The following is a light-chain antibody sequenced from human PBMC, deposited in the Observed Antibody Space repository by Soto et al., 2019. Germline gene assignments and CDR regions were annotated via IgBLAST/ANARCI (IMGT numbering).Light chain of an antibody. Sequence: DIQMTQSPSSLSASVGDRVTITCRANQTITRYLNWYQQKPGTAPKLLIYAASSLQEGVPSRFRGSGSGTDFTLTISNLQPEDFAAYSCQQSFSFPVTFGQGPKLEIK. V-gene: IGKV1-39*01. CDR2: AAS. J-gene: IGKJ2*01. CDR1: QTITRY. CDR3: QQSFSFPVT.